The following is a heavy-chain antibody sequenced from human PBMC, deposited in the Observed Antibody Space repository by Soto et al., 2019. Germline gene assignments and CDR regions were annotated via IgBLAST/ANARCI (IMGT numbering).Heavy chain of an antibody. CDR3: AQSWSGAYPEYFRH. CDR2: TYWDDDN. Sequence: QITLRESDPALVRPTQTLALTCTFSGFSLSTGDVGVAWIRQPPGKALEWLVLTYWDDDNRYSPSLRSRLTITKDTSKNQVVLTMTNMDPVDTVTYYCAQSWSGAYPEYFRHWGQGTLVTVSS. CDR1: GFSLSTGDVG. J-gene: IGHJ1*01. V-gene: IGHV2-5*02. D-gene: IGHD3-3*01.